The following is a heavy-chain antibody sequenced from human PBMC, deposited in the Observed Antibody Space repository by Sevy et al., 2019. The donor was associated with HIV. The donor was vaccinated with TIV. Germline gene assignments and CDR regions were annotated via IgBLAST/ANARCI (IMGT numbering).Heavy chain of an antibody. V-gene: IGHV3-7*01. D-gene: IGHD2-15*01. CDR2: IKQDGSEK. CDR3: VPSGGGHAGY. Sequence: GGSLRLSCAASGFTLSSRWMSWVRQAPGKGLEWVANIKQDGSEKYYVDSVKDRFTISRDNAKNSLNLQMNSLRAEDTAVYYCVPSGGGHAGYWGQGTLVTVSS. J-gene: IGHJ4*02. CDR1: GFTLSSRW.